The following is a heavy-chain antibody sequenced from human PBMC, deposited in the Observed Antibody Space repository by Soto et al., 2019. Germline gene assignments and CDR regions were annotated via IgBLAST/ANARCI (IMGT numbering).Heavy chain of an antibody. D-gene: IGHD5-12*01. CDR1: GFTFGDYA. CDR3: ESELLGIYRGAFDI. J-gene: IGHJ3*02. CDR2: IRSKAYGGTT. V-gene: IGHV3-49*04. Sequence: GGSLRLSCTASGFTFGDYAMSWVRQAPGKGLEWVGFIRSKAYGGTTEYAASVKGRFTISRDDSKSIAYLQMNSLKTEDTAVYYCESELLGIYRGAFDIWGQGTMVTVSS.